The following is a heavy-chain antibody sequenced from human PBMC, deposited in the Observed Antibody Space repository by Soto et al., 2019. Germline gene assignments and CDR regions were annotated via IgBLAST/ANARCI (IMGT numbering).Heavy chain of an antibody. CDR3: AKASDLHLWSSFDP. D-gene: IGHD5-18*01. J-gene: IGHJ5*02. V-gene: IGHV3-23*01. CDR1: VFTFSSYA. Sequence: GGSLRLSCAASVFTFSSYAMSWVRQAPGKGLEWVSTTSGSADSTYYADSVKGRFIISRDKSKNTLYLQMNSLRAEDTAVYYCAKASDLHLWSSFDPWGQGTLVTVSS. CDR2: TSGSADST.